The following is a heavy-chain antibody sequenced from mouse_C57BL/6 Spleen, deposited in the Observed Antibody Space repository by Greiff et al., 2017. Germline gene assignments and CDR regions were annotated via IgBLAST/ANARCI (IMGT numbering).Heavy chain of an antibody. D-gene: IGHD1-1*01. J-gene: IGHJ4*01. CDR2: IYPGDGDT. Sequence: VQLQQSGAELVKPGASVKISCKASGYAFSSYWMNWVKQRPGKGLEWIGQIYPGDGDTNYNGKFKGKATLTADKSSSTAYMQLSSLTSEDSAVYFGAREGITTVVGAMDYWGQGTSVTVSS. V-gene: IGHV1-80*01. CDR1: GYAFSSYW. CDR3: AREGITTVVGAMDY.